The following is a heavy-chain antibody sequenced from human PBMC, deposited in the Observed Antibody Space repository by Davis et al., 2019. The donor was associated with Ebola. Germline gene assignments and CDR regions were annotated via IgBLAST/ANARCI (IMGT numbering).Heavy chain of an antibody. J-gene: IGHJ4*02. CDR1: GFSFSSYW. CDR2: MHGDGST. CDR3: AREDDNSGYYSYYFDY. Sequence: GESLNISCAASGFSFSSYWMYWVRQAPGKGLVWVSHMHGDGSTGYADPVKGRFTISRENAKNTMYLQMNSLRGEDTSVYYCAREDDNSGYYSYYFDYWGQGTLVTVSS. V-gene: IGHV3-74*01. D-gene: IGHD3-22*01.